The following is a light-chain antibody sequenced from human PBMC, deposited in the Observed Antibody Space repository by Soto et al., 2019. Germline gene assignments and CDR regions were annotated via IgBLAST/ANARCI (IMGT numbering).Light chain of an antibody. J-gene: IGKJ4*01. V-gene: IGKV1-39*01. CDR2: AAS. CDR1: QSISSY. Sequence: DIQMTQSPSSLSETVGDRVTITCRASQSISSYLNWYQQKPGKAPKLLIYAASSLQSGVPSRFSGSGSGTDFTLTISSLQPEDFATYYCQQSYSTPLTFGGGTRWIS. CDR3: QQSYSTPLT.